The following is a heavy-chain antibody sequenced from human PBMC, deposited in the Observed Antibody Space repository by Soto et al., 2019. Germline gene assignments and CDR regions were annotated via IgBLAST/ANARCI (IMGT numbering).Heavy chain of an antibody. CDR1: GGSFSGYY. CDR2: INHSGST. V-gene: IGHV4-34*01. J-gene: IGHJ6*02. CDR3: ASVRNYYYYGMDV. Sequence: SETLSLTCAVYGGSFSGYYWSWIRQPPGKGLEWIGEINHSGSTNYNPSLTSRVTISVDTSKNQFSLKLSSVTAADTAVYYCASVRNYYYYGMDVWGQGTTVTVSS.